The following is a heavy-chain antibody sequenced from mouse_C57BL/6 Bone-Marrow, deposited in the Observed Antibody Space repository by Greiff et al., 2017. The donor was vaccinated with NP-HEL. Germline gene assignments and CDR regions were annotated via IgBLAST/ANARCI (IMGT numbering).Heavy chain of an antibody. CDR1: GYAFSSSW. V-gene: IGHV1-82*01. CDR2: IYPGDGDT. D-gene: IGHD1-1*01. J-gene: IGHJ2*01. CDR3: AVFITTVV. Sequence: QVQLQQSGPELVKPGASVKISCKASGYAFSSSWMNWVKQRPGKGLEWIGRIYPGDGDTNYNGKFKGKATLTADKSSSHAYMQLSSLTSEDSAVYFCAVFITTVVRGNGTTLTVSS.